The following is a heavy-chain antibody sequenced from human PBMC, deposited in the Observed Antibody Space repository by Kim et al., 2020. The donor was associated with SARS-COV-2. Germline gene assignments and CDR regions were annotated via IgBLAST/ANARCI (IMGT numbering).Heavy chain of an antibody. CDR1: GFTFSSYG. V-gene: IGHV3-33*06. Sequence: GGSLRLSCAASGFTFSSYGMHWVRQAPGKGLEWVAVIWYDGSNKYYADSVKGRFTISRDNSKNTLYLQMNSLRAEDTAVYYCAKDKSATVPLLPYYFDYWGQGTLVTVSS. CDR3: AKDKSATVPLLPYYFDY. D-gene: IGHD4-17*01. J-gene: IGHJ4*02. CDR2: IWYDGSNK.